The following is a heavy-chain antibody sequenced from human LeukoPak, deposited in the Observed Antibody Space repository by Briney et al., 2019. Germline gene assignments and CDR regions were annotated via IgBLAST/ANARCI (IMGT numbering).Heavy chain of an antibody. J-gene: IGHJ4*02. V-gene: IGHV1-18*04. CDR2: ISAYNGNT. CDR1: GYTFTSYY. CDR3: AMGDMPSSNFDY. D-gene: IGHD2-2*01. Sequence: ASVKVSCKASGYTFTSYYMYWVRQAPGQGLEWMGWISAYNGNTNYAQKLQGRVTITADESTSTAYMELSSLRSEDTAVYYCAMGDMPSSNFDYWGQGTLVTVSS.